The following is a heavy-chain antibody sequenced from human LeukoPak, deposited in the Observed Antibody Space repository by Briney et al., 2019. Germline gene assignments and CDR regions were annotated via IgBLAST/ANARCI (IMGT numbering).Heavy chain of an antibody. CDR1: GFTVGSSY. J-gene: IGHJ4*02. V-gene: IGHV3-53*01. D-gene: IGHD1-26*01. CDR3: ARLSGSYYEADY. Sequence: TGGSLRLSCAASGFTVGSSYMGWVRQAPGKRLEWVPVIYSGGSTYYADSMKGRFTLSRDNSKNTLYLQMNSLRAEDTAVYYCARLSGSYYEADYWGQGTLVTVSS. CDR2: IYSGGST.